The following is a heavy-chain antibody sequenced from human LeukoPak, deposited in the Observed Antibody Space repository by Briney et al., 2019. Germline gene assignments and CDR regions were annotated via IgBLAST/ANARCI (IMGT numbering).Heavy chain of an antibody. CDR1: GFTFSSYA. J-gene: IGHJ4*02. D-gene: IGHD5-12*01. CDR2: ISSKGGSA. Sequence: GGSLRLSCAASGFTFSSYAMHWVRQAPGKGLEYVSGISSKGGSAYYANSVKGRFTISRDNSKNTLYLQMGSLRAEDMAVYYCARAGGYSGYANDYWGQGTLVTVSS. V-gene: IGHV3-64*01. CDR3: ARAGGYSGYANDY.